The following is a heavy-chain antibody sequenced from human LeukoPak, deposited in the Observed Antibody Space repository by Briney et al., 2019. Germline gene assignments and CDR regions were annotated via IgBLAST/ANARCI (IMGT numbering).Heavy chain of an antibody. V-gene: IGHV3-30*01. D-gene: IGHD6-6*01. Sequence: GGSLRLSCAASGFTFSSYAMRWVRQAPGKGLEWVAVISYDGSNKYYADSVKGRFTISRDNSKNTLYLQMNSLRAEDTAVYHCARDGKEYSSSYFDYWGQGTLVTVSS. CDR2: ISYDGSNK. CDR1: GFTFSSYA. J-gene: IGHJ4*02. CDR3: ARDGKEYSSSYFDY.